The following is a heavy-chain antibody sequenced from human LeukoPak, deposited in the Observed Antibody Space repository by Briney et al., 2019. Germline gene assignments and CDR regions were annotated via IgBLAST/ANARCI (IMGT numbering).Heavy chain of an antibody. CDR2: ITSSGGST. Sequence: PGGSLRLSCAASGFTFSSYAMSWVRQAPGKGLEWVSAITSSGGSTYYADSVKGRFTISRDNSKNTLYLQMNSLRAEDTAVYYCAKDAHYYGSGSYIDYWGQGTLVTVSS. CDR1: GFTFSSYA. D-gene: IGHD3-10*01. V-gene: IGHV3-23*01. CDR3: AKDAHYYGSGSYIDY. J-gene: IGHJ4*02.